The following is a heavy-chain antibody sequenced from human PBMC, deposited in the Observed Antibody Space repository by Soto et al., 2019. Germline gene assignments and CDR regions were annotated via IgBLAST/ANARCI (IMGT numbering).Heavy chain of an antibody. CDR1: GGSISSSSYY. CDR3: ARRLPLWGKYPYGRFFDS. Sequence: SETLSLTCTVSGGSISSSSYYWGWIRQPPGKGLEWIGSIYYSGSTCYNPSLKSRVTISVDTFKNQFSLKLSSVTAADTAVYYCARRLPLWGKYPYGRFFDSWGQGTLVSVSS. CDR2: IYYSGST. D-gene: IGHD3-16*01. V-gene: IGHV4-39*01. J-gene: IGHJ4*02.